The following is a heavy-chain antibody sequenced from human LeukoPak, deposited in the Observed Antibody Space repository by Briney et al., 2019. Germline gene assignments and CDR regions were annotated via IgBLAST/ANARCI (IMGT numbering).Heavy chain of an antibody. D-gene: IGHD1-26*01. CDR2: INPNNGAT. Sequence: ASVKVSCKASGYTFTGYYMHWVRQAPGQGLEWMGRINPNNGATDYAQKLQGRVTITGDTSISTAYMELSSLRSDDTAVYYCTRESGSYHGNDYWGQGTLVTVSS. CDR1: GYTFTGYY. V-gene: IGHV1-2*06. CDR3: TRESGSYHGNDY. J-gene: IGHJ4*02.